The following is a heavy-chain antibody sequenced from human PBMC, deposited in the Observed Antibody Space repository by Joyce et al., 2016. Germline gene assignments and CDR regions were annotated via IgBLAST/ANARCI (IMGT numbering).Heavy chain of an antibody. Sequence: EVQLVESGGGLVQPGGSLRLSCAASGFTFSSFWINWVRQAPGKGLVWVSRIKGDGGSANYADSVQGRFTISRDNAKNAVFLQMNSLRAEDTAVYYCVRDSHFDYWGQGTLVTVSS. J-gene: IGHJ4*02. CDR2: IKGDGGSA. CDR3: VRDSHFDY. V-gene: IGHV3-74*01. CDR1: GFTFSSFW.